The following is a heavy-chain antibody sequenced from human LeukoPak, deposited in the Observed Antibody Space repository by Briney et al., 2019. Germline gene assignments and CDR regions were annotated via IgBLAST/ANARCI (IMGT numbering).Heavy chain of an antibody. J-gene: IGHJ6*02. V-gene: IGHV1-8*01. CDR2: MNPNSGNT. D-gene: IGHD1-26*01. CDR1: GYTFTSYD. Sequence: GASVKVSCKASGYTFTSYDINWVRQAPGQGLEWMGWMNPNSGNTGYAQKFQGRVTMTRNTSISTAYMELSSLRSEDTAVYYCARDYSGSYYGYYYYGMDVWGQGTTVTVSS. CDR3: ARDYSGSYYGYYYYGMDV.